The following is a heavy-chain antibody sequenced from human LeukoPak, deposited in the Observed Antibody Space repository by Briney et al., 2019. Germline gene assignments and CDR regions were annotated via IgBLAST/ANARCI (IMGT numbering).Heavy chain of an antibody. CDR2: IWDDGNNK. D-gene: IGHD2-8*01. CDR3: ARDNGEWRLNWFDH. V-gene: IGHV3-33*01. J-gene: IGHJ5*02. Sequence: GGSLRLSCAASGFTFSTYVMHWVREASGKGLGWVALIWDDGNNKYYADSVKGRFTISRDNSKNTLYLQMNSLRAEDTAVYYCARDNGEWRLNWFDHWGQGTLVTVSS. CDR1: GFTFSTYV.